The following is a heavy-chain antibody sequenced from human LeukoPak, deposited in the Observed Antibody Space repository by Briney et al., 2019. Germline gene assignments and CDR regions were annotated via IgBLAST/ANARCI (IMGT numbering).Heavy chain of an antibody. CDR2: IIPIFGTA. Sequence: GASVKVSCKASGGTFSSYAISWVRQAPGQGLGWLGGIIPIFGTANYAQKFQGRVTITADESTSTAYMELSSLRSEDTAVYYCARGPQPNNWNYSFDPWGQGTLVTVSS. V-gene: IGHV1-69*13. CDR1: GGTFSSYA. J-gene: IGHJ5*02. D-gene: IGHD1-7*01. CDR3: ARGPQPNNWNYSFDP.